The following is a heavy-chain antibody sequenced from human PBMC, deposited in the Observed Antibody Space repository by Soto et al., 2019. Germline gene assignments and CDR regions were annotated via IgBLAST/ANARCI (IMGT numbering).Heavy chain of an antibody. V-gene: IGHV3-23*01. CDR2: ISGSGSST. CDR1: GFTFSNYA. CDR3: AKAVTISGSFYYGMDV. J-gene: IGHJ6*02. Sequence: EVQLLESGGGLVQPGGSLRLSCAASGFTFSNYAMNWVRQAPGKGLAWVSGISGSGSSTYYADSVKGRFTISRDNSKNRMYLQVHSLRAEDTAAYYCAKAVTISGSFYYGMDVWGQGTTVTVSS. D-gene: IGHD3-3*01.